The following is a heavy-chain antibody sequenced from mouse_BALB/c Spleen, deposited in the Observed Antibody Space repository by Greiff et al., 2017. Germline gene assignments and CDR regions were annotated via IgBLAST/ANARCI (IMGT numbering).Heavy chain of an antibody. CDR1: GYTFTSYD. CDR3: ASGEGDYDGDYFDY. CDR2: IFPGDGST. J-gene: IGHJ2*01. V-gene: IGHV1S56*01. D-gene: IGHD2-4*01. Sequence: QVHVKQSGAELVKPGASVKLSCKASGYTFTSYDINWVRQRPEQGLEWIGWIFPGDGSTKYNEKFKGKATLTTDKSSSTAYMQLSRLTSEDSAVYFCASGEGDYDGDYFDYWGQGTTLTVSS.